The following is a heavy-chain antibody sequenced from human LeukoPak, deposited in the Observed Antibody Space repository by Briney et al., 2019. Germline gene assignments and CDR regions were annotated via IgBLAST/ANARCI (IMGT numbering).Heavy chain of an antibody. CDR2: ISSSGSII. Sequence: GGSLRLSCAASGFTFSDYYMSWIRQAPGKGLEWVSYISSSGSIIYYADSMKGRFTISRDNAENSLYLQMNSLRAEDTAVYYCARGIAAAGRVFDSGGQGALVTVSS. V-gene: IGHV3-11*04. D-gene: IGHD6-13*01. J-gene: IGHJ4*02. CDR1: GFTFSDYY. CDR3: ARGIAAAGRVFDS.